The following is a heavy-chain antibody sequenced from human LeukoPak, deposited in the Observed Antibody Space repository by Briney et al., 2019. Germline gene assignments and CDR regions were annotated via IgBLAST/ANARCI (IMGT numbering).Heavy chain of an antibody. Sequence: GGSLRLSCAASGFIFSSYSMNWVRQAPGKGLEWVSYISSSSSTIYYADSVRGRFTISRDNAKNSLYLQRNSLRAEDTAVYYCARDHVLPFLDYWGQGTLVTVSS. CDR2: ISSSSSTI. CDR3: ARDHVLPFLDY. V-gene: IGHV3-48*04. D-gene: IGHD3-3*01. J-gene: IGHJ4*02. CDR1: GFIFSSYS.